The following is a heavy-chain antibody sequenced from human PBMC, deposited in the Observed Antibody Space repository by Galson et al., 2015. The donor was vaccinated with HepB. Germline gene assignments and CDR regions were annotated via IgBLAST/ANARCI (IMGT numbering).Heavy chain of an antibody. V-gene: IGHV1-2*02. CDR3: ARALHTAVPGRGAFDV. D-gene: IGHD3-10*01. CDR1: GGSFSSFA. CDR2: VNPKSGGT. J-gene: IGHJ3*01. Sequence: SVKVSCKASGGSFSSFAISWVRQAPGQGLEWMGWVNPKSGGTHYAQNFQDRVIMTTDTSVTTVYMELSRLRSDDTAVYYCARALHTAVPGRGAFDVWGQGTIVTVSS.